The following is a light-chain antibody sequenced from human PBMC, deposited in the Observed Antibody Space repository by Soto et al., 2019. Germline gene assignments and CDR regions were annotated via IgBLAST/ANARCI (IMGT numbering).Light chain of an antibody. Sequence: EIVLTQSPSNMSLSPGERATLSCRASQNIGNFLAWYQLKPGQAPRLLIYDASKRATGIPARFSGSGSGTDFTLTISSLEPADFAVYYCQQRTTWPPLFAFGPGTRVDIK. J-gene: IGKJ3*01. V-gene: IGKV3-11*01. CDR2: DAS. CDR3: QQRTTWPPLFA. CDR1: QNIGNF.